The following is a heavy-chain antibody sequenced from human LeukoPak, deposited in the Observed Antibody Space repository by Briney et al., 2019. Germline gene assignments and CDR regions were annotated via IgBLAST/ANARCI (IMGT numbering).Heavy chain of an antibody. CDR3: ARGELPDY. V-gene: IGHV3-21*01. CDR1: GFTFSSYS. CDR2: IRSSSSYI. D-gene: IGHD1-26*01. Sequence: GGSLRLSCAASGFTFSSYSMNWVRQAPGKGLEWVSSIRSSSSYIYYADSVKGRFTISRDNAKNSLYLQMNSLRAEDTAVYYCARGELPDYWGQGTLVTVSS. J-gene: IGHJ4*02.